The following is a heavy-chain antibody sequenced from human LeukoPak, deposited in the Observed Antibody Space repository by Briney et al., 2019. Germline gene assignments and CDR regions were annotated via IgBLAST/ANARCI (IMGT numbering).Heavy chain of an antibody. CDR2: MNPISGNT. CDR1: GYTFTSYD. Sequence: GASVKVSCKASGYTFTSYDINWVRQATGQGLEWMGWMNPISGNTGYAQKFQGRVTMTRNTSISTAYMELSSLRSEDTAVYYCARGLIAAAGTSVYYYYYGMDVWGQGTTVTVSS. V-gene: IGHV1-8*01. J-gene: IGHJ6*02. CDR3: ARGLIAAAGTSVYYYYYGMDV. D-gene: IGHD6-13*01.